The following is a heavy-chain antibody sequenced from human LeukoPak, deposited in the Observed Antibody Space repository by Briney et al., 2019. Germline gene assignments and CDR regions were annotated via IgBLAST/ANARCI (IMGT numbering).Heavy chain of an antibody. CDR2: ISSSGSTI. V-gene: IGHV3-11*01. J-gene: IGHJ5*02. CDR1: GFTFSDYY. D-gene: IGHD3-10*01. CDR3: ARDLGIWFGEFRFDP. Sequence: GGSLRLSCAASGFTFSDYYMSWIRQAPGKGLEWVSYISSSGSTIYYADSVKGRFTVSRDNAKNSLYLQMNSLRAEDTAVYYCARDLGIWFGEFRFDPWGQGTLVTVSS.